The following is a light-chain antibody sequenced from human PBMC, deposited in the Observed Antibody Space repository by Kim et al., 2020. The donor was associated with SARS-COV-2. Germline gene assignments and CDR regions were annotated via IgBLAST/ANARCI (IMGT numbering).Light chain of an antibody. Sequence: GSPGERATLPGRASQSVSSNLAWYQQKPGQAPRLLIYGASTRATGIPARFSGSGSGTEFTLTISSLQSEDFAVYYCQQYNNWPYTFGQGTKLEI. CDR3: QQYNNWPYT. CDR1: QSVSSN. J-gene: IGKJ2*01. V-gene: IGKV3-15*01. CDR2: GAS.